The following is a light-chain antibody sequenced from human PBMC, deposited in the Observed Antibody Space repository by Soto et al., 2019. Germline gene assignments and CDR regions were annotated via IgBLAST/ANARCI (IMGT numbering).Light chain of an antibody. Sequence: EGVFTHAKATLSLSPGERATLSFRASQSVSSYLAWYQQKPGQAPRLLIYDASNRATGIPARFSGSGSGTDFTLTTSSLEPEDFAVYYCQQRSHLITFGEGTRLAIK. CDR1: QSVSSY. CDR3: QQRSHLIT. V-gene: IGKV3-11*01. CDR2: DAS. J-gene: IGKJ5*01.